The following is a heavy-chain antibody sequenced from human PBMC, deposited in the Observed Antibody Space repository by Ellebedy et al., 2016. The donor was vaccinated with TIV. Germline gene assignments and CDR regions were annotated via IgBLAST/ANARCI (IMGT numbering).Heavy chain of an antibody. CDR2: IKQDGSEK. J-gene: IGHJ3*02. CDR3: ARDWYYGGYDSGDAFDI. V-gene: IGHV3-7*01. CDR1: GFTFSSYW. Sequence: GESLKISCAASGFTFSSYWMSWVRQAPGKGLEWVANIKQDGSEKYYVDSVKGRFTISRDNAKNSLYLQMNSLRAEDTAVYYCARDWYYGGYDSGDAFDIWGQGTMVTVSS. D-gene: IGHD5-12*01.